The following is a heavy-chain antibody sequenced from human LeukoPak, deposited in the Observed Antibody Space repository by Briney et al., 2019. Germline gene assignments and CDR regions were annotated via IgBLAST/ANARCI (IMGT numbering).Heavy chain of an antibody. Sequence: GGSLRLSCAASGFTFSSYAMSWVRQAPGKGLEWVSGIRGSGGNTYYADSVKGRFTISRDNSKNTLYLQMNSLRAEDTAVYYCAKAKNSNEYYYGSGNDYWGQGTLVTVSS. CDR2: IRGSGGNT. D-gene: IGHD3-10*01. V-gene: IGHV3-23*01. CDR1: GFTFSSYA. CDR3: AKAKNSNEYYYGSGNDY. J-gene: IGHJ4*02.